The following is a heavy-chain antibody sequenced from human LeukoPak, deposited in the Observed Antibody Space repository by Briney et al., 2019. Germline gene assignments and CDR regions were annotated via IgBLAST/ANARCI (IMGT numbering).Heavy chain of an antibody. V-gene: IGHV4-34*01. CDR1: GGSFSGYY. CDR2: INHSGST. CDR3: ARSLYGSGKGDY. J-gene: IGHJ4*02. D-gene: IGHD3-10*01. Sequence: SETLSLTCAVYGGSFSGYYWSWIRQPPGKGLEWIGEINHSGSTNYYPSLKSRVTISVDTSKNQFSLKLSSVTAADTAVYYCARSLYGSGKGDYWGQGTLVTVSS.